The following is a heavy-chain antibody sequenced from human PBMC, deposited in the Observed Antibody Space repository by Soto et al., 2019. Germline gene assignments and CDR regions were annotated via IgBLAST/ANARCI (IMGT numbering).Heavy chain of an antibody. CDR3: ASIDFHYYYGMDV. CDR1: GFPFSTTD. CDR2: IDGSGGGT. V-gene: IGHV3-23*01. Sequence: PGGSLRLSCAASGFPFSTTDMSWVRQAPGKGLEWVSTIDGSGGGTYYADFVKGRFTISRDNAKNSLYLQMNSLRAEDTAVYYCASIDFHYYYGMDVWGQGTKVTVS. J-gene: IGHJ6*02. D-gene: IGHD3-16*02.